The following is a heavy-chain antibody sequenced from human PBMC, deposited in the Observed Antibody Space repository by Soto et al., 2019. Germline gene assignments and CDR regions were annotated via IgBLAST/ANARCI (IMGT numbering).Heavy chain of an antibody. D-gene: IGHD1-26*01. V-gene: IGHV3-23*01. CDR1: GFTFTTYA. Sequence: EVPLLESGGGLVQPGGSLRLSCAASGFTFTTYAMSWVRQAPGKGLEWVSGVTDSGGKTYYADSVKGRFTISRDNSKNTPYLQMNSLRAEDTAVYYCAKGWIGAATTPECDYWGQGTLVTVST. CDR2: VTDSGGKT. CDR3: AKGWIGAATTPECDY. J-gene: IGHJ4*02.